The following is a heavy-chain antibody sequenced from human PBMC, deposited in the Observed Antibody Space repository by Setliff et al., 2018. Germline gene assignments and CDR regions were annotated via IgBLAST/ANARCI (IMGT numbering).Heavy chain of an antibody. CDR2: IYYSGNT. J-gene: IGHJ6*03. Sequence: SETLSLTCTVSGGSIRNYYWSWIRQPPGKGLEWIGYIYYSGNTNYNPSLKSRVTISVDTSKNQFSLKLSSVTAADTAVYFCARLNDYGDPRPYYYYMDVWGKGTTVTVSS. CDR3: ARLNDYGDPRPYYYYMDV. V-gene: IGHV4-59*01. CDR1: GGSIRNYY. D-gene: IGHD4-17*01.